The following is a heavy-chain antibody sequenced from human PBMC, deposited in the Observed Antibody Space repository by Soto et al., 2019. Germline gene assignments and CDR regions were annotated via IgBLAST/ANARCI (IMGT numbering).Heavy chain of an antibody. CDR1: GFTFSGYA. CDR3: VKNRGWVTTAWHVGY. D-gene: IGHD4-17*01. Sequence: EVQLLESGGDLVQPGRSLRLSCAASGFTFSGYAMSWVRQAPGKGLEWVSVIHGGGNSAYYADSVKGRFTISRDNSKNTLDLQMSSLRGEDTAVYYCVKNRGWVTTAWHVGYWGQGTLVTVSS. CDR2: IHGGGNSA. J-gene: IGHJ4*02. V-gene: IGHV3-23*01.